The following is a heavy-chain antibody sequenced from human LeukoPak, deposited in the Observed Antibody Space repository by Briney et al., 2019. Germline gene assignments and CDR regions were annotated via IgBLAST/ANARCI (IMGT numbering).Heavy chain of an antibody. CDR2: IYPGDSDT. CDR3: ARRDLLRLGGLSSFDY. D-gene: IGHD3-16*02. CDR1: RYSFTSYW. V-gene: IGHV5-51*01. Sequence: GESLKISCKGSRYSFTSYWIGWVRQMPGKGLELMGIIYPGDSDTRYSPSFQGQVTISADKSISTAYLQWSSLKASDTAMYYCARRDLLRLGGLSSFDYWGQGTLVTVSS. J-gene: IGHJ4*02.